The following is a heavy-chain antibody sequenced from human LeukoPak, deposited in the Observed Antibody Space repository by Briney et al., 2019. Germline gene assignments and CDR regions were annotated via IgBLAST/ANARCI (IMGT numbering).Heavy chain of an antibody. D-gene: IGHD2-15*01. CDR3: ARHSSVVRGWFDP. J-gene: IGHJ5*02. CDR2: IYATGNT. Sequence: KPSETLSLTCTVSGGSISSYYWSWIRQPPGKGLERVAYIYATGNTNYNPSLQSRVTISVDKPKNQFSLKLTSVTCADTALYYCARHSSVVRGWFDPWGQGTLVTVSS. CDR1: GGSISSYY. V-gene: IGHV4-4*09.